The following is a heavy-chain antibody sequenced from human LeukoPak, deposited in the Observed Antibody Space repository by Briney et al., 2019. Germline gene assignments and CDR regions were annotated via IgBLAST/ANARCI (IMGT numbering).Heavy chain of an antibody. CDR2: VSADNGET. Sequence: ASVKVSCKASGYSFNTYGISWVRQAPGQGLEWMGWVSADNGETNYAQKFQGRVTMTTDTSTSTAYMELRSLRSDDTAVYYCARDYQLLLLWDCFDPWGQGTLVSVSS. J-gene: IGHJ5*02. CDR3: ARDYQLLLLWDCFDP. D-gene: IGHD2-2*01. V-gene: IGHV1-18*01. CDR1: GYSFNTYG.